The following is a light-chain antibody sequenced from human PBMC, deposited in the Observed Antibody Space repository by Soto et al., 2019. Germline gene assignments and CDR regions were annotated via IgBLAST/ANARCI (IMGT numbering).Light chain of an antibody. CDR1: QSISNF. V-gene: IGKV1-39*01. CDR2: AAS. Sequence: DVQMTQSPSSLSASVGDRLTITCRASQSISNFLNWYQQKPGRAPELLIFAASDLQSGVPSRFSGSGSGTDFTLTISSLQPEDFATYYCQQTYSSPQTFGQGTKVDIK. CDR3: QQTYSSPQT. J-gene: IGKJ1*01.